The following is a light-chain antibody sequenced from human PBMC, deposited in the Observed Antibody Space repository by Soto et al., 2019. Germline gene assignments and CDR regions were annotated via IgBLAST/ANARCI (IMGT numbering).Light chain of an antibody. J-gene: IGKJ1*01. CDR2: DAS. V-gene: IGKV1-39*01. CDR3: QQSYVLPRT. Sequence: DIHMTQSPSFLSAAVGASVTITCRANQTITHYLNWYQQKPGRAPALLSYDASSLQSGVPSRFSGRGSGTDFSLTITSLQLADFATYFWQQSYVLPRTLGQGTKVEI. CDR1: QTITHY.